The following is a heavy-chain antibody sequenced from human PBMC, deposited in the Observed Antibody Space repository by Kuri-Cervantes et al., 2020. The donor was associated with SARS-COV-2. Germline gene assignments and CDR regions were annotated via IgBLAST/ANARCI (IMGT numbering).Heavy chain of an antibody. CDR3: ARRGAGSSSAAFDI. CDR1: GGSFSGYY. Sequence: SETLSLTCAVYGGSFSGYYWGWIRQPPGKGLEWIGIIYHRGSSYYNPSLRSRVTVSVDTSKNQFSLKLSSVTAADTAVYYCARRGAGSSSAAFDIWGQGTMVTVSS. V-gene: IGHV4-38-2*01. J-gene: IGHJ3*02. D-gene: IGHD6-6*01. CDR2: IYHRGSS.